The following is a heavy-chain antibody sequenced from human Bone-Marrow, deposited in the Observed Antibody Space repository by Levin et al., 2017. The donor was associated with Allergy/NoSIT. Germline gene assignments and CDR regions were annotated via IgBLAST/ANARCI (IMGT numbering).Heavy chain of an antibody. Sequence: SVKVSCKASGGTFSSYAISWVRQAPGQGLEWMGGIIPIFGTANYAQKFQGRVTITADESTSTAYMELSSLRSEDTAVYYCARDRRLRLLGGNYYDSYPDYFDYWGQGTLVTVSS. D-gene: IGHD3-22*01. CDR2: IIPIFGTA. CDR1: GGTFSSYA. J-gene: IGHJ4*02. CDR3: ARDRRLRLLGGNYYDSYPDYFDY. V-gene: IGHV1-69*13.